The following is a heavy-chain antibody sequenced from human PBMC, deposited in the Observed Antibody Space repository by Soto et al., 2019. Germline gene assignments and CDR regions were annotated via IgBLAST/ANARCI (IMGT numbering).Heavy chain of an antibody. J-gene: IGHJ3*02. V-gene: IGHV2-5*02. Sequence: SGPTLVNPTQTLTLTCNFSGFSLSSRKMGVGWIRQPPGKALEWLALIYWDDDKRYRPSLNNRRTITKDTSKNQVLLTMTNLDPVDTATYYCARITIFGSDAFDIWGQGTMVTVSS. CDR2: IYWDDDK. CDR1: GFSLSSRKMG. D-gene: IGHD3-3*01. CDR3: ARITIFGSDAFDI.